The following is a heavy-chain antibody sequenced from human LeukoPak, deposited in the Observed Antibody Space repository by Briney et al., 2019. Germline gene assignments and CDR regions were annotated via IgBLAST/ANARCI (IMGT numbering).Heavy chain of an antibody. Sequence: GASVKVSCKASGYTLTSYYMHWVRQAPGQGLEWMGIINPSGGSTSYAQKFQGRVTMTRDTSTSTVYMELSSLRSEDTAVYYCARGANDHPPYSSSSNWYFDLWGRGTLVTVSS. CDR2: INPSGGST. D-gene: IGHD6-6*01. V-gene: IGHV1-46*01. J-gene: IGHJ2*01. CDR1: GYTLTSYY. CDR3: ARGANDHPPYSSSSNWYFDL.